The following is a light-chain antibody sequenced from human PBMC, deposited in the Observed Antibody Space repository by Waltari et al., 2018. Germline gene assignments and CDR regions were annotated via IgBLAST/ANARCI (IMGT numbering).Light chain of an antibody. V-gene: IGKV3-11*01. CDR1: QSVSSY. CDR2: DAS. CDR3: QQRSNWPPV. J-gene: IGKJ4*01. Sequence: EIVLTQSPATLSLSPGERATLSCSASQSVSSYFAWYQQKPGQAPRLLIYDASNRATGIPARFSGSGSGTDFTLTISSLEPEDFAVYYCQQRSNWPPVFGGGTKVEIK.